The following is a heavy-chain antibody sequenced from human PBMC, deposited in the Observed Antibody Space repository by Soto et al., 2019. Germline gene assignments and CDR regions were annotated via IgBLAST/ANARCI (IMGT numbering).Heavy chain of an antibody. CDR1: GDSVSSNSAA. D-gene: IGHD1-1*01. V-gene: IGHV6-1*01. CDR3: ATAHLGSDRYPLEPFDP. J-gene: IGHJ5*02. Sequence: SQTLSLPCAISGDSVSSNSAAWNWIRQSPSRGLEWLGRTYYRSKWYNDYAISVKSRITINPDTSKNQFSLQLSSVIPEDTAVYYCATAHLGSDRYPLEPFDPWGQGTLVTVSS. CDR2: TYYRSKWYN.